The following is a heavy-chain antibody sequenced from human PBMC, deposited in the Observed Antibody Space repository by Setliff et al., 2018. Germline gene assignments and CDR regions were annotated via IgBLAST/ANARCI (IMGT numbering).Heavy chain of an antibody. CDR1: GGPISPYF. CDR3: ARDRSAYSYGLDV. V-gene: IGHV4-59*01. D-gene: IGHD2-15*01. J-gene: IGHJ6*02. Sequence: SETLSLTCTVSGGPISPYFWSWVRQPPGKGLEWIGYVYHNGNTNFNPSLKSRVTMSVDTSKNQFALHLKSVTAADTAVYYCARDRSAYSYGLDVWGQGTTVTVSS. CDR2: VYHNGNT.